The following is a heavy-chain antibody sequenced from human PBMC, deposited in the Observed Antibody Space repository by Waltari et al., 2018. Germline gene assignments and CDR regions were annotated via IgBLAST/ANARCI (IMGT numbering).Heavy chain of an antibody. V-gene: IGHV1-24*01. J-gene: IGHJ4*02. CDR1: GYTLINLS. CDR2: YDPEEGET. D-gene: IGHD5-12*01. CDR3: ATDHHRDSGYDI. Sequence: QVQLVQSGAEVKKPGASVKVSCKVSGYTLINLSMHWVRQAPGKGLEWMGGYDPEEGETVSAQIFQGRFSMTEDTSTDTAYMELISLRSEDTAVYFCATDHHRDSGYDIWGQGTLVTVSS.